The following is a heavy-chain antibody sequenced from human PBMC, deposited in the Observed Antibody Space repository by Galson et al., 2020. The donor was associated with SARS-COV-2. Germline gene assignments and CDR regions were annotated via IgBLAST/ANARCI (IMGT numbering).Heavy chain of an antibody. CDR2: IKQDGSEK. J-gene: IGHJ4*02. CDR3: ASTSSSSWEFDY. D-gene: IGHD6-13*01. Sequence: TGGSLRLSCAASGFTFSSYWMSWVRQAPGKGLEWVANIKQDGSEKYYVDSVKGRFTISRDNAKNSPYLQMNSLRAEDTAVYYCASTSSSSWEFDYWGQGTLVTVSS. CDR1: GFTFSSYW. V-gene: IGHV3-7*03.